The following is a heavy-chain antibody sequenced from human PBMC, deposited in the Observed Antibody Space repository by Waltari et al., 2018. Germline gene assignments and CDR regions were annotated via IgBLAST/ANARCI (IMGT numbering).Heavy chain of an antibody. Sequence: QVQLVQSGAEVKKPGASVKVSCKVSGYTLPELSMHWVRQAPGKGLEWMGGFDPENGETIHAKKFQGRGTMTEDTSTDTAYMELSSLRSEDTAVYYCATGAVDTGGWFDPWGQGTLVTVSS. CDR2: FDPENGET. CDR3: ATGAVDTGGWFDP. CDR1: GYTLPELS. V-gene: IGHV1-24*01. J-gene: IGHJ5*02. D-gene: IGHD5-18*01.